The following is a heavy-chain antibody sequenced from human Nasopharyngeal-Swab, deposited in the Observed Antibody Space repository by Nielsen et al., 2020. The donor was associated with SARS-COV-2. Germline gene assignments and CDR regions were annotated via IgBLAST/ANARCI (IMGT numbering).Heavy chain of an antibody. D-gene: IGHD4-23*01. CDR3: ARHGTTVVTRSPRWFDP. CDR2: IYYSGST. V-gene: IGHV4-39*01. J-gene: IGHJ5*02. CDR1: GGSISSSSYY. Sequence: SETLSLTCTVSGGSISSSSYYWGWIRQPPGKGLEWIGSIYYSGSTHYNPSLKSRVTISVDTSKNQFSLKVSSVTAADTAVYYCARHGTTVVTRSPRWFDPWGQESLVTVSS.